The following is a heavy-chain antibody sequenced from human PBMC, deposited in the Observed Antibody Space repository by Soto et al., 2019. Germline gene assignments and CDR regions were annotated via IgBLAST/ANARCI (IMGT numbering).Heavy chain of an antibody. J-gene: IGHJ6*03. CDR3: AREGAKEDIVVVPAAMVGGYYYYYYMDV. CDR2: ISAYNGNT. CDR1: GYTFTSYG. D-gene: IGHD2-2*01. V-gene: IGHV1-18*01. Sequence: GASVKVSCKASGYTFTSYGISWVRQAPGQGLEWMGWISAYNGNTNYAQKLQGRVTMTTDTSTSTAYMELRSLRSDDTAVYNCAREGAKEDIVVVPAAMVGGYYYYYYMDVWGKGTTVTVSS.